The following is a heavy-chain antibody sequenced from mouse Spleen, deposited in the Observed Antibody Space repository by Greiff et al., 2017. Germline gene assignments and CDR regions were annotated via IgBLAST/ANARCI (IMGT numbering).Heavy chain of an antibody. Sequence: QVQLQQSGAELARPGASVKLSCKASGYTFTDYYINWVKQRTGQGLEWIGEIYPGSGNTYYNEKFKGKATLTADKSSSTAYMQLSSLTSEDSAVYFCARWGTTASFAYWGQGTLVTVSA. V-gene: IGHV1-77*01. D-gene: IGHD1-2*01. CDR2: IYPGSGNT. J-gene: IGHJ3*01. CDR1: GYTFTDYY. CDR3: ARWGTTASFAY.